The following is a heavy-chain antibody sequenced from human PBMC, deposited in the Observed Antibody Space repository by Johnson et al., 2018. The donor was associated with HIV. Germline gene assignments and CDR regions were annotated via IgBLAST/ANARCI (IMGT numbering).Heavy chain of an antibody. D-gene: IGHD2-8*02. Sequence: QEKLVESGGGVVQPGGSLRLSCAASGFTFDDYAMHWVRQAPGKGLEWVAFISYDGTNKYYADSVKGRFTISRDNSKNTLYLQMNSLRAEDTALYYCARDLAYGDIVLVSAFDIWGQGTMVTVSS. CDR2: ISYDGTNK. CDR1: GFTFDDYA. V-gene: IGHV3-30*03. J-gene: IGHJ3*02. CDR3: ARDLAYGDIVLVSAFDI.